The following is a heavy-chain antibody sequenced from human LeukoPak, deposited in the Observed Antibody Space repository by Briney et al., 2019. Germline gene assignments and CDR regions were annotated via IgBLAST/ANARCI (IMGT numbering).Heavy chain of an antibody. CDR1: GGSISSSSYY. J-gene: IGHJ6*02. Sequence: PSETLSLTCTVSGGSISSSSYYWGWIRQPPGKGLEWIGSIYYSGSTYYNPSLKSRVTISVDTSKNQFSLKLSSVTAADTAVYYCARQVLYYYGSGGWPLSNYYYYGMDVWGQGTTVTVSS. CDR3: ARQVLYYYGSGGWPLSNYYYYGMDV. CDR2: IYYSGST. V-gene: IGHV4-39*01. D-gene: IGHD3-10*01.